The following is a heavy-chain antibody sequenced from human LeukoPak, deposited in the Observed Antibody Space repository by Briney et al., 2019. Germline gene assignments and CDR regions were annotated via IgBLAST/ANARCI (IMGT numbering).Heavy chain of an antibody. J-gene: IGHJ4*02. Sequence: SETLXXXXXXXXGSFSGXYXSWLRQPPGKGLEXIXEINHSGSTNYNPSLTSRVTISVDTSKSQLSLKLSYGAAADTAVYYCARGTHRPLGYSGYGVYWGQGTLVTVSS. CDR1: XGSFSGXY. D-gene: IGHD5-12*01. CDR3: ARGTHRPLGYSGYGVY. CDR2: INHSGST. V-gene: IGHV4-34*01.